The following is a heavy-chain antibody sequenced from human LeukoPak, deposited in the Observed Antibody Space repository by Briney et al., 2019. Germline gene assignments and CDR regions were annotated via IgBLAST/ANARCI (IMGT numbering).Heavy chain of an antibody. CDR1: GYTFTVYY. Sequence: ASVKVSCKASGYTFTVYYMHGGRQAPGQGLEWMGWINPNSGGTNYAQKFQGRVTMTRDTSISTAYMELSRLRSDDPAVYYCARGRDGYNYYFDYWGQGPLVTVSS. CDR2: INPNSGGT. J-gene: IGHJ4*02. D-gene: IGHD5-24*01. V-gene: IGHV1-2*02. CDR3: ARGRDGYNYYFDY.